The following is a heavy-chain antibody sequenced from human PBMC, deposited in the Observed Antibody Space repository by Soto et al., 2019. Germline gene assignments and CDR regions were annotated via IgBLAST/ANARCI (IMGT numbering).Heavy chain of an antibody. Sequence: QLQLQESGPGLVKPSETLSLTCIVSGASINRSSYYWGWIRQPPGKGLEWIGSIYYSGSTYNNPSLKSRVTISVDTSKNHFSLKLSSVTAADTAVYYCAVRSHYYYYSGMDVWGQGTTVTVSS. V-gene: IGHV4-39*02. CDR3: AVRSHYYYYSGMDV. J-gene: IGHJ6*02. D-gene: IGHD3-10*01. CDR2: IYYSGST. CDR1: GASINRSSYY.